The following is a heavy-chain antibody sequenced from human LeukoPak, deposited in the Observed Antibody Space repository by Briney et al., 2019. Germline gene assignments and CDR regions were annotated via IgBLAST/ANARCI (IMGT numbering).Heavy chain of an antibody. CDR2: IKQDGSEK. CDR3: AKFADLRYSYGLLDFDY. J-gene: IGHJ4*02. CDR1: GFTFSSYW. D-gene: IGHD5-18*01. V-gene: IGHV3-7*03. Sequence: GGSLRLSCAASGFTFSSYWMSWVRQAPGKGLEWVANIKQDGSEKYYVDSVKGRFTISRDNAKNSLYLQMNSLRAEDTALYYCAKFADLRYSYGLLDFDYWGQGTLVTVSS.